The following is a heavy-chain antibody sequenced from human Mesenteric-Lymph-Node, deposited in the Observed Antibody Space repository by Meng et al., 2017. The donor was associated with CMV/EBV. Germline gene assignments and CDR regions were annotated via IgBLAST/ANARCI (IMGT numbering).Heavy chain of an antibody. CDR2: ILLDGVTT. V-gene: IGHV3-23*01. CDR1: DNSVTFYA. Sequence: GESLKISCVASDNSVTFYAMDWVRQAPGKGLEWVSAILLDGVTTYYADSVKGRFTISRDNSKNTVYPQMNSLRAEDTAVYFCARRGQVWGQGTLVTVSS. J-gene: IGHJ4*02. CDR3: ARRGQV.